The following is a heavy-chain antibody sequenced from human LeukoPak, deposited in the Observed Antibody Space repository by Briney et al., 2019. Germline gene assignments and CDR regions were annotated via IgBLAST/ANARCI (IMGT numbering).Heavy chain of an antibody. Sequence: PGGSLRLSCAASGFTFSSYGMHWVRQAPGKGLEWVAVIWYDGSNKYYADSVKGRFTISRDNSKNTLYLQMNSLRAEDTAVYYCARSYYYDSSGYYYYYGMDVWGQGTTVTVSS. CDR3: ARSYYYDSSGYYYYYGMDV. D-gene: IGHD3-22*01. CDR2: IWYDGSNK. V-gene: IGHV3-33*01. CDR1: GFTFSSYG. J-gene: IGHJ6*02.